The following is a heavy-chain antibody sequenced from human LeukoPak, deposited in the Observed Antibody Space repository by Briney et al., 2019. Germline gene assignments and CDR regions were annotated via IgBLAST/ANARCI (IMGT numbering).Heavy chain of an antibody. CDR2: IIPIFGTA. CDR3: ARGDVVVVPAAQYYYYGMDV. CDR1: GYTFTGYY. D-gene: IGHD2-2*01. Sequence: ASVKVSCKASGYTFTGYYMHWVRQAPGQGLEWMGGIIPIFGTANYAQKFQGRVTITADESTSTAYMELSSLRSEDTAVYYCARGDVVVVPAAQYYYYGMDVWGQGTTVTVSS. J-gene: IGHJ6*02. V-gene: IGHV1-69*13.